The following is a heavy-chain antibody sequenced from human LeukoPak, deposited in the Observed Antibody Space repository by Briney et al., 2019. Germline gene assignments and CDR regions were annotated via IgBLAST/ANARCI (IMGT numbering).Heavy chain of an antibody. D-gene: IGHD6-13*01. CDR3: ARDGGIAAAGPYWYFDL. J-gene: IGHJ2*01. CDR1: GFTFSSYA. Sequence: GGSLRLSCAASGFTFSSYAMSWVRQAPGKGLEWVSAISGSGGSTYYADSVKGRFTISRDNSKNTLYLQMNSLRAEDTAVYYCARDGGIAAAGPYWYFDLWGHGTLVTVSS. V-gene: IGHV3-23*01. CDR2: ISGSGGST.